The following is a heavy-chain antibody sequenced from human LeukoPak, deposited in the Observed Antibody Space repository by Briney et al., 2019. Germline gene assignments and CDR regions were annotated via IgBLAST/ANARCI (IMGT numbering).Heavy chain of an antibody. CDR2: IYYSGST. V-gene: IGHV4-39*07. D-gene: IGHD3-10*01. Sequence: PSETLSLTCTVSGGSVSSSNYYWGWIRQPPGKGLEWIGSIYYSGSTYYNPSLKSRVTISVDTSKNQFSLKLSSVTAADTAVYYCATGLWFGKYLDVWGKGTTVTISS. CDR3: ATGLWFGKYLDV. J-gene: IGHJ6*04. CDR1: GGSVSSSNYY.